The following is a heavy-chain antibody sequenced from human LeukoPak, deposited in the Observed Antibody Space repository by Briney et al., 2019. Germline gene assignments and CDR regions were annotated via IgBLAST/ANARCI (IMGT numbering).Heavy chain of an antibody. V-gene: IGHV4-59*01. CDR2: IYYSGST. CDR3: ARVEGVEYGMDV. J-gene: IGHJ6*02. D-gene: IGHD5-24*01. Sequence: SETLSLTCTVSGGSISSYYWSWIRQPPGKGLKWIGYIYYSGSTNYNPSLKSRVTISVDTSKNQFSLKLSSVTAADTAVYYCARVEGVEYGMDVWGQGTTVTVSS. CDR1: GGSISSYY.